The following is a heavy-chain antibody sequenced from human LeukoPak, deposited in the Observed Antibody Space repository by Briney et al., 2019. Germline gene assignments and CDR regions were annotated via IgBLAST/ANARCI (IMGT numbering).Heavy chain of an antibody. CDR2: FSYSGST. D-gene: IGHD2/OR15-2a*01. CDR1: GGSISSYY. J-gene: IGHJ4*02. CDR3: AGHTSYDSPSDY. Sequence: PSETLSLTCTVSGGSISSYYWSWIGQAPGKGLEWIGYFSYSGSTNYNPPLRSRVTISVDTSKNQFSLKLTSVTAADTAVYYCAGHTSYDSPSDYWGQGTLVSVSS. V-gene: IGHV4-59*08.